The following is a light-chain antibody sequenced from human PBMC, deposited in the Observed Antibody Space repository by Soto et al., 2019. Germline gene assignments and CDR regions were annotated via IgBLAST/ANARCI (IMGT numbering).Light chain of an antibody. V-gene: IGKV1-5*03. CDR1: QSISTW. J-gene: IGKJ2*01. CDR3: QQYNDSFPYT. CDR2: KAS. Sequence: DIQMTHSPSTLSASVGDRVTITFRASQSISTWLAWYQQKPRTAPKLLSYKASTLESGVPPRFSGSRSGTEFTLTVSSLQPDDFATYYCQQYNDSFPYTFGQGTKVDIK.